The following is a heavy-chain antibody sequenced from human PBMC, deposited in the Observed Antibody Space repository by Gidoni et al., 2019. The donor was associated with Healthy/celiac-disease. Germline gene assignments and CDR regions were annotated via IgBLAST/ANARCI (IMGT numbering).Heavy chain of an antibody. J-gene: IGHJ4*02. CDR1: GVTFSSYS. CDR3: ARSIDGYNFYFDY. V-gene: IGHV3-21*01. CDR2: ISSSISYI. D-gene: IGHD5-12*01. Sequence: EVQLVESGGGLVKPGGALTLSCAASGVTFSSYSMNWVRQAPGKGLEWVSSISSSISYIYYADSVKGLFTISRDNAKNSLYLQMNSLRAEDTAVYYCARSIDGYNFYFDYWGQGTLVTVSS.